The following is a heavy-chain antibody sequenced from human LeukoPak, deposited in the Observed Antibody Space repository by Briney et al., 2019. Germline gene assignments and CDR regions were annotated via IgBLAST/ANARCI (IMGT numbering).Heavy chain of an antibody. CDR3: ARDISMRGDYSYGYVYYYYYMDV. CDR1: GFTFSSYS. V-gene: IGHV3-21*01. D-gene: IGHD5-18*01. CDR2: ISSSSSYI. J-gene: IGHJ6*03. Sequence: GGSLRLSCAASGFTFSSYSMNWVRQAPGKGLEWVSSISSSSSYIYYADSVKGRFTISRDNAKNSLYLQMNSLRAEDMAVYYCARDISMRGDYSYGYVYYYYYMDVWGKGTTVTVSS.